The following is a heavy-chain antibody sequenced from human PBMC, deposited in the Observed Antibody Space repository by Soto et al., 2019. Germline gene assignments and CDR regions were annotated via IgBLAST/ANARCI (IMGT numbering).Heavy chain of an antibody. V-gene: IGHV1-8*01. D-gene: IGHD2-2*01. J-gene: IGHJ6*02. CDR2: MNPNSGNT. CDR1: GYTFTSYD. CDR3: AGGLPTMPYYYYGMDV. Sequence: QVQLVQSGAEVKKPGASVKVSCKASGYTFTSYDINWVRQATGQGLEWMGWMNPNSGNTGYAQKFRGKVTRTRNTPIRTAYMELSSLISEDTAVYYCAGGLPTMPYYYYGMDVWGQGTTVTVSS.